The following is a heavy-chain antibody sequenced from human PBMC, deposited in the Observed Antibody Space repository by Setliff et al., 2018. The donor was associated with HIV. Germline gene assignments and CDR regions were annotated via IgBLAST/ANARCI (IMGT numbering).Heavy chain of an antibody. Sequence: PSETLSLTCAVYGGSFSGYYWSWIRQPPGKGLEWIGEINHSGSTNYKPSLKSRVTISVDMSKNQVSLKVSSVTAADTAVYYCARGHGVYSGSYLAVYFDYWGQGRLVTVSS. D-gene: IGHD1-26*01. CDR3: ARGHGVYSGSYLAVYFDY. V-gene: IGHV4-34*01. CDR1: GGSFSGYY. CDR2: INHSGST. J-gene: IGHJ4*02.